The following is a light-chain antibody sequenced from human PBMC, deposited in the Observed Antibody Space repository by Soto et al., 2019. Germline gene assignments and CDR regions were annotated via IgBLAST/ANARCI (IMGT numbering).Light chain of an antibody. CDR2: LGS. J-gene: IGKJ4*01. CDR1: QSLLHSNGKNY. V-gene: IGKV2-28*01. CDR3: MQDLQTPVT. Sequence: DIVMTQSPVPLPVTPGEPASISCRSSQSLLHSNGKNYLDWYLQKPGQSPQLLIYLGSNRASGVPDRFSGSGSGTDFTMKISRVEAEDVGVYYCMQDLQTPVTFGGGTKVEIK.